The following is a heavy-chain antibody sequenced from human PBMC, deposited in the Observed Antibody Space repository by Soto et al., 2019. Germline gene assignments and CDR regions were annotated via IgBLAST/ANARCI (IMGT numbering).Heavy chain of an antibody. CDR1: GFTFTSSA. Sequence: SVKVSCKASGFTFTSSAVQWVRQARGQRLEWIGWIVVGSGNTNYAQKFQERVTITRDMSTSTAYMELSSLRSEDTAVYYCAADPDSSGWYGYGMDGWGQGTTVPVSS. CDR2: IVVGSGNT. J-gene: IGHJ6*02. CDR3: AADPDSSGWYGYGMDG. V-gene: IGHV1-58*01. D-gene: IGHD6-19*01.